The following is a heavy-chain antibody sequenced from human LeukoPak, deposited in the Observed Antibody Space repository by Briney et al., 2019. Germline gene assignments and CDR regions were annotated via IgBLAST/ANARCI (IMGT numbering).Heavy chain of an antibody. CDR3: ARESMYYDVLTGSTYAFDI. CDR2: IKRDGSEK. Sequence: PGGSLRLTCVASGFTFSGYWMSWVRQAPGKGLEWVANIKRDGSEKHYVDSVKGRFTISRDNAKNSLYLQMNSLRAEDTAVYYCARESMYYDVLTGSTYAFDIWGQGTMVTVSS. V-gene: IGHV3-7*04. CDR1: GFTFSGYW. J-gene: IGHJ3*02. D-gene: IGHD3-9*01.